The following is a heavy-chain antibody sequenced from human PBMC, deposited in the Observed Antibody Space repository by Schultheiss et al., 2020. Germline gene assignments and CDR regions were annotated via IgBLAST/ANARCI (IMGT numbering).Heavy chain of an antibody. Sequence: SETLSLTCTVSGDSISSYYWGWIRQPPGKGLEWIGYIYYSGSTNYNPSLKSRVTISVDKSKNQFSLKLSSVTAADTAVYYCARVNGGLEWGQGTLVTVSS. V-gene: IGHV4-59*12. CDR2: IYYSGST. CDR3: ARVNGGLE. D-gene: IGHD7-27*01. CDR1: GDSISSYY. J-gene: IGHJ4*02.